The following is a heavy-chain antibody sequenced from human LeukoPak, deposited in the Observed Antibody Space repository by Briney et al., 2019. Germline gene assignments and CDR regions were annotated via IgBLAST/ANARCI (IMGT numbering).Heavy chain of an antibody. D-gene: IGHD3-10*01. CDR3: AKDRAYYYGSGSLDY. V-gene: IGHV3-30*02. J-gene: IGHJ4*02. CDR2: IRYDGSNK. CDR1: GFTFSSYG. Sequence: GGSLRLSCAASGFTFSSYGMHWVRQAPGKGLEWVAFIRYDGSNKYYADSVKGRFTISRDNSQNTLYLQMNSLRAEDTAVYYCAKDRAYYYGSGSLDYWGQGTLVTVSS.